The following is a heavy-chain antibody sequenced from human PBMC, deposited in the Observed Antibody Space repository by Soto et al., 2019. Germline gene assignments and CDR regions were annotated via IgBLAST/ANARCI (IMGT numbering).Heavy chain of an antibody. CDR1: GFTFGDYG. J-gene: IGHJ2*01. D-gene: IGHD4-17*01. CDR3: TRVRWGYGDPKWYFDL. CDR2: IRSKSDGKRT. V-gene: IGHV3-49*05. Sequence: EVQLVESGGGLVRPGRSLRLSCLTSGFTFGDYGMTWFRQAPGKGLVWVGRIRSKSDGKRTEYAASARDRFTISSDDSNRIAYLKMNSPMADDTAVYYCTRVRWGYGDPKWYFDLWGRGTLVTVSS.